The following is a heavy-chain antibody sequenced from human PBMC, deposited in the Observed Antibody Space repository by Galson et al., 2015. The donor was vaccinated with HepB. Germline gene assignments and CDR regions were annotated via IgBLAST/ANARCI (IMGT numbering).Heavy chain of an antibody. V-gene: IGHV4-59*03. D-gene: IGHD3-10*01. CDR1: GDSINTYS. CDR3: SRAGPSGIDDC. CDR2: MFHSGSS. Sequence: ETLSLTCTVSGDSINTYSWNWIRQPPGKGLEWVGSMFHSGSSTYNPSLKSRVSMSLFTSKNEFSLELRSVTAADTAVYYCSRAGPSGIDDCWGQGTLVTVSS. J-gene: IGHJ4*02.